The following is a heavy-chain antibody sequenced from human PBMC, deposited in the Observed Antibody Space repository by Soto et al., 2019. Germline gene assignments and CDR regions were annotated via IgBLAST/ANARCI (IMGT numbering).Heavy chain of an antibody. J-gene: IGHJ3*01. CDR1: GGSISSYY. CDR3: ARGRQEVADYDAFDF. V-gene: IGHV4-59*01. Sequence: QVQLQESGPGLVKPSETLSLTCTVSGGSISSYYWSWIRQPPGKGLEWIGYIYYSGSTNYNPSLKRRVTVSGDRSKGQSTRKLSSVSATAAAVYYSARGRQEVADYDAFDFSGQGTMVTVAS. D-gene: IGHD5-12*01. CDR2: IYYSGST.